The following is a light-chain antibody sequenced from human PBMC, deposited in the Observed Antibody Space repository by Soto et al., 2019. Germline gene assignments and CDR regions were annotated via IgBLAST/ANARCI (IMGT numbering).Light chain of an antibody. V-gene: IGLV2-14*01. CDR1: SSDVGDYNY. CDR3: SSYTTSNTWV. Sequence: QSALTQPASVSGSPGQSITISCTGTSSDVGDYNYVSWYQQHPGKAPKLMIYEVSNRPSGVSNRFSGSKSGNTASLTISGLQAEDEADYYCSSYTTSNTWVFGGRTKLTVL. CDR2: EVS. J-gene: IGLJ3*02.